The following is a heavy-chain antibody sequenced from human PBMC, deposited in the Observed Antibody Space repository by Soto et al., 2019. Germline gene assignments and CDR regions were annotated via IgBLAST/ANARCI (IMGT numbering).Heavy chain of an antibody. CDR3: ARRVVAAYCGGDCYADFDY. CDR2: IYYSGST. CDR1: GGSISSSSYY. Sequence: QLQLQESGPGLVKPSETLSLTCTVSGGSISSSSYYWGWIRQPPGKGLEWIGSIYYSGSTYYNPSLKSRVTISVDTSKNQFSLKLSSVTAADTAVYYCARRVVAAYCGGDCYADFDYWGQGTLVSVSS. V-gene: IGHV4-39*01. J-gene: IGHJ4*02. D-gene: IGHD2-21*02.